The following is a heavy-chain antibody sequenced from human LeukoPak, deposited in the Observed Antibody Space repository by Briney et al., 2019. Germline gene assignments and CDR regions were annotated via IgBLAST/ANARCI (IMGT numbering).Heavy chain of an antibody. D-gene: IGHD3-22*01. J-gene: IGHJ1*01. CDR2: INHSGST. CDR3: AREEYYYDSSGSVQH. CDR1: GGSFSGYY. Sequence: SETLSLTCAVYGGSFSGYYWSWIRQPPGKGLEWIGEINHSGSTNYNPSLKSRVTISVDTSKNQFSLKLSSVTAADTAVYYCAREEYYYDSSGSVQHWGQGTLVTVSS. V-gene: IGHV4-34*01.